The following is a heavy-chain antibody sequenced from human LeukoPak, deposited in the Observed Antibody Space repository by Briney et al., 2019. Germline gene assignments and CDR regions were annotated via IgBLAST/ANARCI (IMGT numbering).Heavy chain of an antibody. V-gene: IGHV3-33*01. CDR2: IWYDASNK. J-gene: IGHJ5*02. CDR3: VRGVGVSRFNYLDP. CDR1: GFTFSSFG. Sequence: PGGSLRLSCAASGFTFSSFGMHWVRQAPGKGLEWVAVIWYDASNKYYVDSVKGRFTISRDNSKNTLYLQMNSLRDDDTAVYYCVRGVGVSRFNYLDPWGQETLVIVSS. D-gene: IGHD1-7*01.